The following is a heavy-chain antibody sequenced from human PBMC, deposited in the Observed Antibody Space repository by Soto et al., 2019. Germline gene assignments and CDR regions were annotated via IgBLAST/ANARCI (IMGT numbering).Heavy chain of an antibody. CDR1: GGSFSGYY. J-gene: IGHJ5*02. CDR3: ARPRTYGGNASSA. Sequence: PSETLSLTCAVYGGSFSGYYWSWIRQPPGKGLEWIGEINHSGSTNYNPSLKSRVTISVDTSKNQFSLKLSSVTAADTAVYYCARPRTYGGNASSAWGQGTLVTVS. CDR2: INHSGST. V-gene: IGHV4-34*01. D-gene: IGHD2-15*01.